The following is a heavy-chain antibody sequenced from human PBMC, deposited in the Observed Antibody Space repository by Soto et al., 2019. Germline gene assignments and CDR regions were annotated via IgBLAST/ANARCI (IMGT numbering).Heavy chain of an antibody. D-gene: IGHD2-15*01. Sequence: QVPLVQSGAEVKKPGASVKVSCTAPGYSFTSYGISWVRQAPGQGLEWMGWISAYNGNTAYAQKLQGRVTMTTDTSTNTAYMDLRSLRSDDTALYYCARMGYCSGGSCYPGTGDYWGQGTLVTVSS. J-gene: IGHJ4*02. CDR3: ARMGYCSGGSCYPGTGDY. CDR2: ISAYNGNT. CDR1: GYSFTSYG. V-gene: IGHV1-18*04.